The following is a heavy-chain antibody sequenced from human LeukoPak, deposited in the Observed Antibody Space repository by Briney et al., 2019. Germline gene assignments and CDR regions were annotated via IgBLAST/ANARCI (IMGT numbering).Heavy chain of an antibody. CDR1: GFTFNNYA. CDR2: ISGSGGTT. Sequence: GGSLRLSCAASGFTFNNYAMNWVRQAPGKGLEWVSVISGSGGTTYYADSVKGRFTISRDSSKNTLYLQMNSLRAEDTAVYCCAKDGGPSSSGSQFFNYWGQGALVTVSS. J-gene: IGHJ4*02. V-gene: IGHV3-23*01. CDR3: AKDGGPSSSGSQFFNY. D-gene: IGHD1-26*01.